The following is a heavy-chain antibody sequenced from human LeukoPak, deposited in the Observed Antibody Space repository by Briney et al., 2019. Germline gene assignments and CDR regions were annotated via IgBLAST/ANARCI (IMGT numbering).Heavy chain of an antibody. Sequence: SETLPLTCTVSGGSISSSSYYWGWIRQPPGKGLEWIGSIYYSGSTYYNPSLKSRVTISVDTSKNQFSLKLSSVTAADTAVYYCARHRLAYSSPGFFDDWGQGTLVTVSS. V-gene: IGHV4-39*01. J-gene: IGHJ4*02. CDR2: IYYSGST. CDR3: ARHRLAYSSPGFFDD. CDR1: GGSISSSSYY. D-gene: IGHD6-19*01.